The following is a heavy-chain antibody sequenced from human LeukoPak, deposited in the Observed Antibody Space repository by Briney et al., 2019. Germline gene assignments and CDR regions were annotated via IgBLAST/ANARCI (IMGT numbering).Heavy chain of an antibody. V-gene: IGHV3-49*04. J-gene: IGHJ6*03. CDR1: GFIFGDYA. D-gene: IGHD6-19*01. CDR3: TREVGGSGWSHRGAYYYYYMDV. Sequence: GGSLRLSCKASGFIFGDYAMNWVRQAPGKGLEWVGFIRSKAYGGTTEYAASVKGRFTISRDDSKSIAYLQMNSLKTEDTAVYYCTREVGGSGWSHRGAYYYYYMDVWGKGTTVTISS. CDR2: IRSKAYGGTT.